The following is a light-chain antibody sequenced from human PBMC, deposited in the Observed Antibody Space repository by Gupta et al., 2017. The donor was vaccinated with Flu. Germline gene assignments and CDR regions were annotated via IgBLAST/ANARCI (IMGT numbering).Light chain of an antibody. CDR1: QGFRSY. V-gene: IGKV1-9*01. Sequence: DIQLTQSPSFLSASVGDRVTITCRASQGFRSYLAWYQQKPGKAPNLLIYAASTVQTGVPSRFSGSGSGTEFTLTISRLQPEDFATYYCLHVTSSPRTFGQGTKVEIK. CDR3: LHVTSSPRT. J-gene: IGKJ1*01. CDR2: AAS.